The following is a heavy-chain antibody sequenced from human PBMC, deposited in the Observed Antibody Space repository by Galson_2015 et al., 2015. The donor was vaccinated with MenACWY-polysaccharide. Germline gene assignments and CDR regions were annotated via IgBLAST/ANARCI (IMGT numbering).Heavy chain of an antibody. J-gene: IGHJ3*01. Sequence: SLRLSCAASGFTFSSYDMHWVRQAPGQGLEWVAIIWFDGTNTYYGDSVTGRFTVSRDNSKNTLYLQMNSLRAEDTALYYCTKYVGYCTSISCSRAFDVWGQGTMVTVSS. CDR1: GFTFSSYD. CDR3: TKYVGYCTSISCSRAFDV. CDR2: IWFDGTNT. D-gene: IGHD2-2*01. V-gene: IGHV3-33*06.